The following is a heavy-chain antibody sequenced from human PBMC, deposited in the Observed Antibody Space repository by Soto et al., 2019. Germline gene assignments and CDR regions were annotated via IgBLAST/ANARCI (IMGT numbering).Heavy chain of an antibody. CDR2: ISYDGSNK. Sequence: QVQLVESGGGVVQPGRSLRLSCAASGFTFSSYAMHWVRQAPGKGLEWVAVISYDGSNKYYADSVKGRFTISRDNSKNTLYLQMNSRRAEDTAVYYCARVDTAMVTWGQGTLVTVSS. J-gene: IGHJ4*02. V-gene: IGHV3-30-3*01. D-gene: IGHD5-18*01. CDR1: GFTFSSYA. CDR3: ARVDTAMVT.